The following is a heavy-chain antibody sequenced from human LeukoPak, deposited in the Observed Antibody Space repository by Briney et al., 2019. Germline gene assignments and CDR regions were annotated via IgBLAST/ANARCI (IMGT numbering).Heavy chain of an antibody. CDR2: INWNGGST. CDR3: ARDPGSGYEEHFDY. J-gene: IGHJ4*02. CDR1: GFTFDDYG. Sequence: GGSLRLSCAASGFTFDDYGMSWVRQAPGKGLEWVSGINWNGGSTGYADSVKGRFTISRDNAKNSLFLQMNSLRAEDTAVYYCARDPGSGYEEHFDYWGQGTLVTVSS. D-gene: IGHD5-12*01. V-gene: IGHV3-20*04.